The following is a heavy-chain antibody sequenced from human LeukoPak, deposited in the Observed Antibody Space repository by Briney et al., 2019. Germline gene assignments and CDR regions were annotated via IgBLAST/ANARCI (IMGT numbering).Heavy chain of an antibody. D-gene: IGHD2-15*01. CDR2: MHPDNGNT. CDR1: GYAFTNYD. Sequence: ASVKVSCKTSGYAFTNYDINWVRQAPGQGLEWMGWMHPDNGNTGYAQKFQGRVTITANEFTSTAYMELSSLTSEDTAVYYCASGLGFCSGSDCTNLVKDYYYGMNVWGQGTTVTVSS. V-gene: IGHV1-8*01. CDR3: ASGLGFCSGSDCTNLVKDYYYGMNV. J-gene: IGHJ6*02.